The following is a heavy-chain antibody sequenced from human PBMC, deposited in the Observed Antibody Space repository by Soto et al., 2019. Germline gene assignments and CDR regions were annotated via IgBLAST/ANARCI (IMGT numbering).Heavy chain of an antibody. Sequence: SGTLSLTCTVSGGSVSSGSYYWSWIRQSPGKGLEWIGYIYYGGSTNCNPSLKSRVTLSVDTAKNQLSLKLGSVTAADTAVYYCAKQMATIGLIDYWGQGTLVTVS. CDR2: IYYGGST. V-gene: IGHV4-61*01. J-gene: IGHJ4*02. D-gene: IGHD5-12*01. CDR3: AKQMATIGLIDY. CDR1: GGSVSSGSYY.